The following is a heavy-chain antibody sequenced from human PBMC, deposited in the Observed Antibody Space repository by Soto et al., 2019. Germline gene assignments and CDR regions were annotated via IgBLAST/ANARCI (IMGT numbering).Heavy chain of an antibody. CDR3: ASYNFDY. J-gene: IGHJ4*02. CDR2: TYYRSKWYN. CDR1: GDTVSRNSAA. V-gene: IGHV6-1*01. D-gene: IGHD1-1*01. Sequence: QVQLQQSGPGLVKPSQTLSLTCVISGDTVSRNSAAWHWIRQSPSRGLEWLGKTYYRSKWYNDYAVTVKSRITSNPDTSKNQFSLQLNSVTPEDTAIYYCASYNFDYWGQGTLVTVSS.